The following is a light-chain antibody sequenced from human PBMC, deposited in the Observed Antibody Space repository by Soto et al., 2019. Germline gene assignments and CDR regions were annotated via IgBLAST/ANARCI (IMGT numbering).Light chain of an antibody. CDR1: QSVSSW. Sequence: DIQLTQSPSTLSASVGDRVTITCRASQSVSSWLAWYQQKPGKAPKLLIHAVSSLQSGVPSRFSGSGSGTDLTLTISSLQPEDFATYYCQQSYTSPRAFGQGTKLEIK. CDR3: QQSYTSPRA. V-gene: IGKV1-39*01. J-gene: IGKJ2*01. CDR2: AVS.